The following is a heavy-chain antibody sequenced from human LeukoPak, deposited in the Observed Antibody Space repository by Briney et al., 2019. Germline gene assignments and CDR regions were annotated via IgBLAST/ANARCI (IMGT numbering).Heavy chain of an antibody. CDR2: INPSGGST. CDR3: AREKLWSIYYYGMDV. Sequence: ASVKVSCKASGYTFTTYYMHWVRQAPGQGLEWMGIINPSGGSTSYAQKFQGRVTMTRDTSTSTVYMELSSLRSEDTAVYYCAREKLWSIYYYGMDVWGQGTTVTVSS. J-gene: IGHJ6*02. D-gene: IGHD3-16*01. CDR1: GYTFTTYY. V-gene: IGHV1-46*01.